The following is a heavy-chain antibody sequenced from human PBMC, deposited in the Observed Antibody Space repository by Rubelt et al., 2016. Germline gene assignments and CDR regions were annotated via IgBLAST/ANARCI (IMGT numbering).Heavy chain of an antibody. J-gene: IGHJ4*02. CDR1: GYTFTSYD. CDR3: ARSWTNFDY. Sequence: QVQLVQSGAEVKKPGASVKVSCKASGYTFTSYDLSWVRQAPGQGLEWMGIINRRGGSTNYAQKFQGRVTMTRDTSTSTVYMELSGLLSEDTAVYYCARSWTNFDYWGQGTLVTVSS. V-gene: IGHV1-46*01. D-gene: IGHD3/OR15-3a*01. CDR2: INRRGGST.